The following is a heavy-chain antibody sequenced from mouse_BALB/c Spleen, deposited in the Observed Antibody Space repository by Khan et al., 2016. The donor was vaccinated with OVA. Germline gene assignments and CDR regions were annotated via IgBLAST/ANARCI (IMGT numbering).Heavy chain of an antibody. V-gene: IGHV1S137*01. J-gene: IGHJ3*01. Sequence: QVQLKQSGPEVVRPGVSVKISCKGSGYTFTDYAMHWVKQSHAKSLEWIGVISTYNGNTNYNPKFKGKATMTVDKSSRTAYIYLASFTSEDSAFYFCARLTTYWGQGTLVTVSA. CDR2: ISTYNGNT. D-gene: IGHD4-1*01. CDR3: ARLTTY. CDR1: GYTFTDYA.